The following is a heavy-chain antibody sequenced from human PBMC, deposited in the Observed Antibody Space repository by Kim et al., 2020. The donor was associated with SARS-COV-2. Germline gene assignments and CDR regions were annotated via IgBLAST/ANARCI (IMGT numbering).Heavy chain of an antibody. Sequence: GGSLRLSCAASGFTFSSYGMHWVRQAPGKGLEWVAVISYDGSNKYYADSVKGRFTISRDNSKNTLYLQMNSLRAEDTAVYYCAKDLGVYSSSSGAFDIWGQGTMVTVSS. CDR1: GFTFSSYG. CDR3: AKDLGVYSSSSGAFDI. J-gene: IGHJ3*02. CDR2: ISYDGSNK. D-gene: IGHD6-6*01. V-gene: IGHV3-30*18.